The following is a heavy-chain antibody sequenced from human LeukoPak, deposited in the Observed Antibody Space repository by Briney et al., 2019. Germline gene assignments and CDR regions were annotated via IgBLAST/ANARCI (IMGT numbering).Heavy chain of an antibody. D-gene: IGHD3-22*01. CDR2: ISWNSGSI. CDR1: GFTFDDYA. J-gene: IGHJ4*02. Sequence: GGSLRLSCAASGFTFDDYAMHWVRQAPGKGLEWVSGISWNSGSIGYADSVKGRFTISRDNAKNSLYLQMNSLRAEDTALYYCAKASMIVAGHYFDYWGQGTLVTVSS. CDR3: AKASMIVAGHYFDY. V-gene: IGHV3-9*01.